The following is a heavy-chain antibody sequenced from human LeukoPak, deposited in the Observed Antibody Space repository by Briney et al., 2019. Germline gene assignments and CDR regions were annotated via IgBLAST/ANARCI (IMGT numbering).Heavy chain of an antibody. J-gene: IGHJ4*02. Sequence: GASVKVSCKASGYIFTGYYMHWVRQAPGQGLEWMGGIIPIFGTANYAQKFQGRVTITADKSTSTAYMELSSLRSEDTAVYYCARVDDSSGYYEYYFDYWGQGTLVTVSS. CDR3: ARVDDSSGYYEYYFDY. CDR2: IIPIFGTA. D-gene: IGHD3-22*01. V-gene: IGHV1-69*06. CDR1: GYIFTGYY.